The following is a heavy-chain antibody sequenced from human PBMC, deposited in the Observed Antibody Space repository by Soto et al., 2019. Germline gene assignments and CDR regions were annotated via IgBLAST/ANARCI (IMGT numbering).Heavy chain of an antibody. CDR1: GGTFSSYT. V-gene: IGHV1-69*02. CDR2: IIPILGIA. CDR3: ARIAPRPWEYCCGGSCSDFEY. D-gene: IGHD2-15*01. Sequence: QVQLVQSGAEVKKPGSSVKVSCKASGGTFSSYTISWVRQAPGQGLEWMGRIIPILGIANYAPKFQCRVTITADKSTSTASMELSSLRSEDTAVYYCARIAPRPWEYCCGGSCSDFEYWFQGPLVTVSS. J-gene: IGHJ4*02.